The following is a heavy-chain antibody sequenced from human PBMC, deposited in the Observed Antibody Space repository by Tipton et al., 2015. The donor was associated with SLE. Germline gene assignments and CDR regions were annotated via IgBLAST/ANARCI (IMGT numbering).Heavy chain of an antibody. J-gene: IGHJ4*02. V-gene: IGHV4-39*07. CDR2: IIHSGVT. CDR3: ARVAPTEVFDY. Sequence: TLSLTCTVSGDSINSGSHYWGWIRQPPGKGLEWIAEIIHSGVTNYNPSLRSRVTISVDMSKNQVSLKLSSVTAADTAVYYCARVAPTEVFDYWGQGTLVTVSS. CDR1: GDSINSGSHY. D-gene: IGHD1-1*01.